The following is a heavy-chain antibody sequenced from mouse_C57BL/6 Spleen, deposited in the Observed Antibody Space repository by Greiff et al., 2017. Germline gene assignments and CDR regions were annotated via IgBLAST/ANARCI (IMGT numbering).Heavy chain of an antibody. V-gene: IGHV1-15*01. CDR3: TRSSKGCAY. CDR1: GYTFTDYE. J-gene: IGHJ3*01. Sequence: QVQLQQSGAELVRPGASVTLSCKASGYTFTDYELHWVKQTPVHGLEWIGAIDPETGGTAYNQKFTGKAILTADKSSSTAYMELRSLTSEDSAVYYCTRSSKGCAYWGQGTLATVAA. CDR2: IDPETGGT. D-gene: IGHD2-5*01.